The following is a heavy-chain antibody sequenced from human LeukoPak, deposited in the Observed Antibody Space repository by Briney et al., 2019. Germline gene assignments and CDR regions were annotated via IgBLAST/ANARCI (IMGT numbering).Heavy chain of an antibody. CDR3: ARMGVYPHMDYFGS. V-gene: IGHV4-59*08. CDR2: IINIGSP. Sequence: SETLSLTCSVSGPSISHNYWSWIRQPPGKGLEWIGYIINIGSPTYNPSLKSRVTISVDTSKNQFSLKLTSVTATDTAMYYCARMGVYPHMDYFGSWGQGTLVTVSS. J-gene: IGHJ4*02. D-gene: IGHD2-2*01. CDR1: GPSISHNY.